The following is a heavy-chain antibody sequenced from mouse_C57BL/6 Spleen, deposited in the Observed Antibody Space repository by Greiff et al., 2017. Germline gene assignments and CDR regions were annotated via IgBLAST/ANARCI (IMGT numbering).Heavy chain of an antibody. CDR1: GYSITSGYY. J-gene: IGHJ3*01. D-gene: IGHD3-3*01. CDR2: ISYDGSN. V-gene: IGHV3-6*01. CDR3: AAWPRDRFAY. Sequence: EVKLQESGPGLVKPSQSLSLTCSVTGYSITSGYYWNWIRQFPGNKLEWMGYISYDGSNNYNPSLKNRISITRDTSKNQFFLKLNSVTTEDTATYYCAAWPRDRFAYWGQGTLVTVSA.